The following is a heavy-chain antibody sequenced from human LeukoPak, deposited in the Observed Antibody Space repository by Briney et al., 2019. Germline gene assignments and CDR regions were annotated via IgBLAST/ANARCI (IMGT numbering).Heavy chain of an antibody. Sequence: KASETLSLTCAVYGGSFSGYYWSWIRQPPGKGLEWIGEINHSGSTSYNPSLKSRVTISVDTSKNQFSLKLSSVTAADTAVYYCARGYYGSGSYSYYFDYWGQGTLVTVSS. D-gene: IGHD3-10*01. V-gene: IGHV4-34*01. CDR2: INHSGST. CDR3: ARGYYGSGSYSYYFDY. CDR1: GGSFSGYY. J-gene: IGHJ4*02.